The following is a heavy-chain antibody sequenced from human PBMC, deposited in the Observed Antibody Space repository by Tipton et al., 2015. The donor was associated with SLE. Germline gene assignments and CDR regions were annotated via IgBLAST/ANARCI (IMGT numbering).Heavy chain of an antibody. D-gene: IGHD6-13*01. J-gene: IGHJ6*03. CDR1: GFTFSSYE. CDR2: ISSSGSTI. Sequence: QLVQSGGGLVQPGGSLRLSCAASGFTFSSYEMNWVRQAPGKGLEWVSYISSSGSTIYYADSVKGRFTISRDNAKNSLYLQMNSLRAEDTAVYYCAREAGIAAAGKNYYYYYMDVWGKGTTVTVSS. V-gene: IGHV3-48*03. CDR3: AREAGIAAAGKNYYYYYMDV.